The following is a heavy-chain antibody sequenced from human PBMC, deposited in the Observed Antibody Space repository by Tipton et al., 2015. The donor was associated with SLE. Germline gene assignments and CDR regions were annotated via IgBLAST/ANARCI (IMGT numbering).Heavy chain of an antibody. D-gene: IGHD4/OR15-4a*01. V-gene: IGHV4-34*01. Sequence: TLSLTCAVCGGSFSGYYWSWLRQSPGKGLEWIGEINHSGSTNYNPSLKSRVTISVDRSNNQFSLNLSSVTAADTAVYYCARERIEEYGGKENWIDPWGQGTLVTVSS. CDR2: INHSGST. CDR1: GGSFSGYY. CDR3: ARERIEEYGGKENWIDP. J-gene: IGHJ5*02.